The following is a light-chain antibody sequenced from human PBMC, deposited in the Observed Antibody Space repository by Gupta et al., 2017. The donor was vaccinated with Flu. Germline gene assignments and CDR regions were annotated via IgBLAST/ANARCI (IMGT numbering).Light chain of an antibody. CDR2: EVS. CDR3: SSYTTTSTLL. CDR1: NSNVGGYKY. V-gene: IGLV2-14*03. Sequence: QSALTQPASVSGSLGQSISISCTGDNSNVGGYKYVSWFQQPPGRAPKVIIYEVSHRPSGISNRFSGSKSGNTASLTISGLQAEDEAHYYCSSYTTTSTLLFGGGTKVTV. J-gene: IGLJ3*02.